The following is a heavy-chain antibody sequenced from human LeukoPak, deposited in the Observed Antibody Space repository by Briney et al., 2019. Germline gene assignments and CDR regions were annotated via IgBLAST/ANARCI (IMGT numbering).Heavy chain of an antibody. CDR1: GFTFSSYS. J-gene: IGHJ6*03. CDR3: ARDPGITIFGVVIKEGYYYYMDV. V-gene: IGHV3-21*04. Sequence: GGSLRLSCAASGFTFSSYSMNWVRQAPGKGLEWVSSISSSSSYIYYADSVKGRFTISRDNAKNSLYLQMNSLRAEDTAVYYCARDPGITIFGVVIKEGYYYYMDVWGKGTTVTVSS. CDR2: ISSSSSYI. D-gene: IGHD3-3*01.